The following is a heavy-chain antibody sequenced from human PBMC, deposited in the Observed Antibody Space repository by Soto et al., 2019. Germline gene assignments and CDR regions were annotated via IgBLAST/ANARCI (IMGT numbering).Heavy chain of an antibody. D-gene: IGHD1-26*01. Sequence: GASVKVSCKASGGTFSSYAISWVRQAPGQGLEWMGGIIPIFGTANYAQKFQGRVTITADKSTSTAYMELSSLRSEDTAVYYCARAGVVGATTAPTDYWGQGTLVTVSS. V-gene: IGHV1-69*06. J-gene: IGHJ4*02. CDR2: IIPIFGTA. CDR3: ARAGVVGATTAPTDY. CDR1: GGTFSSYA.